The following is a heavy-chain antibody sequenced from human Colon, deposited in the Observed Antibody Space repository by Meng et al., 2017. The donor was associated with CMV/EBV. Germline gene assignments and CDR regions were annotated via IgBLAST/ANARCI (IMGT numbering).Heavy chain of an antibody. CDR3: ASQAATHTYFDF. D-gene: IGHD6-13*01. CDR2: INPTGDST. CDR1: GYTFSKSY. V-gene: IGHV1-46*01. Sequence: QVQLVQSGAGVRKPGASVRVSCKASGYTFSKSYIYWVRQAPGQGPEWMGIINPTGDSTTLAQKFQGRVTVTRDTSTNTVYMELSSLRSDDTAVYYCASQAATHTYFDFWGHGTLVTVSS. J-gene: IGHJ4*01.